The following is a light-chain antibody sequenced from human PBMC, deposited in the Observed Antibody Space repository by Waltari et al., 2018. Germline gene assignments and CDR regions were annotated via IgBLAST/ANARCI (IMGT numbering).Light chain of an antibody. CDR2: EVS. Sequence: QSALTQPPSASGSPGQSVTISCTGTRSDVGGYNYVSWYQQHPDKAHKLMIYEVSKRPSGVPDRFSGSKSDNTASLTVSGLQAEDEADYYCSSYAGSDNFVVFGGGTKLTVL. CDR3: SSYAGSDNFVV. CDR1: RSDVGGYNY. J-gene: IGLJ2*01. V-gene: IGLV2-8*01.